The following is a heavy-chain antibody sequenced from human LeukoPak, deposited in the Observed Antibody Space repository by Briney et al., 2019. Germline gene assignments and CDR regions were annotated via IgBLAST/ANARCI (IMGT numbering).Heavy chain of an antibody. CDR1: GFAFSSYG. Sequence: PGRSLRLSCAASGFAFSSYGMHWVRQAPGKGLEWVAVISYDGSNKYYADSVKGRFTISRDNSKNTLYLQMNSLRAEDTAVYYCANAEVERMVRGVINLRRFDYWGQGTLVTVSS. D-gene: IGHD3-10*01. CDR2: ISYDGSNK. J-gene: IGHJ4*02. CDR3: ANAEVERMVRGVINLRRFDY. V-gene: IGHV3-30*18.